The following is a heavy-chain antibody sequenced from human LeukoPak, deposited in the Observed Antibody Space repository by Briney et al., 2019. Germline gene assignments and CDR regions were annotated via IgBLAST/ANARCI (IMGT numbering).Heavy chain of an antibody. CDR3: ARNGLRDY. D-gene: IGHD4-17*01. V-gene: IGHV4-34*01. CDR1: GGSFSGYY. Sequence: PSETLSLTCAVYGGSFSGYYWSCIRQPPGKGLEWIGEINHSGSTNYNPSLKSRVTISVDTSKNQFSLKLSSVTAADTAVYYCARNGLRDYWGQGTLVTVSS. J-gene: IGHJ4*02. CDR2: INHSGST.